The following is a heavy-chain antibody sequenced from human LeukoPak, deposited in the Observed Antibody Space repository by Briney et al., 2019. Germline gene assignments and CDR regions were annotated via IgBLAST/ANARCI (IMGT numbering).Heavy chain of an antibody. CDR2: INHSGST. Sequence: SETLSLTCAVYGGSFSGYYWTWIRQPPGKGLEWIGEINHSGSTNYNPSLKSRVTISVDTSKNQFSLKLSSVTAADTAVYYCARHSSEYGDYVFDYWGQGTLVTVSS. J-gene: IGHJ4*02. D-gene: IGHD4-17*01. CDR1: GGSFSGYY. CDR3: ARHSSEYGDYVFDY. V-gene: IGHV4-34*01.